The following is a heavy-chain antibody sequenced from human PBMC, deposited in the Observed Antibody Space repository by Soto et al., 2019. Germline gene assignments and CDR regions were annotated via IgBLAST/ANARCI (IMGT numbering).Heavy chain of an antibody. V-gene: IGHV3-33*01. CDR1: GFTFSSYG. J-gene: IGHJ4*02. Sequence: GGSLRLSCAASGFTFSSYGMHWVRQAPGKGLEWVAVIWYDGSNKYYADSVKGRFTISRDNSKNTLYLQMNSLRAEDTAVYYCARVAGPGAVAGTIDYWGQGTLVTVSS. CDR2: IWYDGSNK. CDR3: ARVAGPGAVAGTIDY. D-gene: IGHD6-19*01.